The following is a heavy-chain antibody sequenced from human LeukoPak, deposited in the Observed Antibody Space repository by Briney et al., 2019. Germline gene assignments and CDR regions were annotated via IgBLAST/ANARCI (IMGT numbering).Heavy chain of an antibody. V-gene: IGHV3-21*01. CDR2: ISSTSSYK. CDR1: GSTFSSYS. Sequence: GGSLRLSCEASGSTFSSYSMKWVRQAPGKGLEWVSCISSTSSYKYYADSVKGRFTISRDNAKNSLYLQLNSLRAEDTALYYCVRPRSPASNDGGYWGQGTLVTVSS. CDR3: VRPRSPASNDGGY. D-gene: IGHD1-1*01. J-gene: IGHJ4*02.